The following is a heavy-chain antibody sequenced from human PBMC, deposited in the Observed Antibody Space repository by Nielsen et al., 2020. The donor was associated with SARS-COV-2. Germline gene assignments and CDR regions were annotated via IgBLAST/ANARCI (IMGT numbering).Heavy chain of an antibody. Sequence: ASVKVSCKVSGYTLTELSMHWVRQAPGKGLEWMGGFDPEDGETIYAQKFQGRVTMTEDTSTDTAYMELSSLRSEDTAVYYCATGAAAGTQNWFDPWGQGIKVTVSS. D-gene: IGHD6-13*01. CDR3: ATGAAAGTQNWFDP. CDR2: FDPEDGET. V-gene: IGHV1-24*01. J-gene: IGHJ5*02. CDR1: GYTLTELS.